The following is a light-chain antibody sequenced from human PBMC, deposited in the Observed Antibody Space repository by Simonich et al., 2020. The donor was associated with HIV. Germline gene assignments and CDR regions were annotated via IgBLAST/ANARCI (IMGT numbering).Light chain of an antibody. J-gene: IGKJ4*01. CDR1: QSVSSSY. CDR2: GAS. V-gene: IGKV3-20*01. CDR3: QQYGSSPLT. Sequence: EIVLTQSTGTLSLSPGERATLSCRASQSVSSSYLAWSQQKPGQAPRLLIYGASGRATGIPDRFSGSGSGTDFTLTISRLEPEDFVVYYCQQYGSSPLTFGGGTKVEIK.